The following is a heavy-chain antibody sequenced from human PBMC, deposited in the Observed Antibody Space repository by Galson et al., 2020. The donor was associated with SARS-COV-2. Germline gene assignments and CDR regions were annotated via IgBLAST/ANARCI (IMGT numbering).Heavy chain of an antibody. CDR1: GGSISSSGYY. CDR2: IYYSGTT. D-gene: IGHD6-13*01. CDR3: ARRQYGSSPFDP. Sequence: ETLSLTCTVSGGSISSSGYYWGWVRQPPGKGLEWIGSIYYSGTTYYSPSLKSRVTISLDTSKNQFSLKLTSVTAADTAVYYCARRQYGSSPFDPWGQGTLVTVSS. J-gene: IGHJ5*02. V-gene: IGHV4-39*01.